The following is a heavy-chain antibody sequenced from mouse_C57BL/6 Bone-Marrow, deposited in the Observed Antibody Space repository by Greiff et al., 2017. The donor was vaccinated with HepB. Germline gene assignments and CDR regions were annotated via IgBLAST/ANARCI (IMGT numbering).Heavy chain of an antibody. D-gene: IGHD2-5*01. CDR1: GYTFTSYD. Sequence: SGPELVKPGASVKLSCKASGYTFTSYDINWVKQRPGQGLEWIGWIYPRDGSTKYNEKFKGKATLTVDTSSSTAYMELHSLTSEDSAVYFCARSSYSNPPYWYFDVWGTGTTVTVSS. V-gene: IGHV1-85*01. CDR3: ARSSYSNPPYWYFDV. J-gene: IGHJ1*03. CDR2: IYPRDGST.